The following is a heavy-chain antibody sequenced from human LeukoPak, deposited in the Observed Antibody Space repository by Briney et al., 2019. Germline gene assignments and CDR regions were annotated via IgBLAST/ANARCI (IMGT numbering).Heavy chain of an antibody. V-gene: IGHV3-23*01. CDR2: ISGSGGRT. D-gene: IGHD1-26*01. CDR1: AFTFTNYA. J-gene: IGHJ4*02. Sequence: SGGSLRLSCAASAFTFTNYAMSWVRQAPGKGLEWVSAISGSGGRTYYADSVKGRLTISRDNSKNTVHLQMNSLRVEDTAVYYCVRQKKSHGNFDYWGQGTLVTVSS. CDR3: VRQKKSHGNFDY.